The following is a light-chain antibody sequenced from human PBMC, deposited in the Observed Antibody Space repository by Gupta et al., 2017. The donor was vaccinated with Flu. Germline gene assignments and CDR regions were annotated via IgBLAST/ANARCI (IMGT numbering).Light chain of an antibody. J-gene: IGKJ1*01. CDR3: QQYNNWPPAT. CDR1: QSIGSH. Sequence: EIVMTRSPATLSVSPGERATLSCRASQSIGSHLAWYQQKPGQPPRLLIYGVSTRASGVPVRFDGSGSGTEFALTISNLQAEDFAVYFCQQYNNWPPATFGQGTKVEIK. CDR2: GVS. V-gene: IGKV3-15*01.